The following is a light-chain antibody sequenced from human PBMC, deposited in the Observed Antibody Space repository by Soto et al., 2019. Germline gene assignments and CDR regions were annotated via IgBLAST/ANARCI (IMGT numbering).Light chain of an antibody. CDR1: SSNIGRNY. J-gene: IGLJ3*02. Sequence: QSVLTQPPSVSAAPGEKVTISCSGTSSNIGRNYVSSYQQLPGSAPKLLIYENDRRPSGIPDRFSGSKSGTAATLDITGLQTGDEADYYCGAWDRGLKAGVFGGGTKLTVL. V-gene: IGLV1-51*02. CDR3: GAWDRGLKAGV. CDR2: END.